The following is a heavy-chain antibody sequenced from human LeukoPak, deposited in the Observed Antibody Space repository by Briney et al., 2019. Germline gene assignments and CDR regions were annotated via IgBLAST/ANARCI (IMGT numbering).Heavy chain of an antibody. J-gene: IGHJ4*02. Sequence: PSETLSLTCTASGGSISGYYWSWIRQSAGKGLEWIGRIYSTGTHDYNPSHKSRVTMSVDTSKSQFSLKLRSVTAADTAVYLCARDGSVSRGTFFDNWGQGILVTVSS. CDR1: GGSISGYY. D-gene: IGHD3-10*01. V-gene: IGHV4-4*07. CDR3: ARDGSVSRGTFFDN. CDR2: IYSTGTH.